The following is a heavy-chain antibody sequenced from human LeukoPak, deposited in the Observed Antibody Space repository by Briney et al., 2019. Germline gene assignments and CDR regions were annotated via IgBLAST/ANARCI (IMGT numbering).Heavy chain of an antibody. J-gene: IGHJ4*02. Sequence: GGSLRLSCAASGFTFSTYSMNWVRQAPGKGLEWVSAISGSGGSTYYADSVKGRFTISRDNSKNTLYLQMNSLRAEDTAVYYCAKGSCPLDYWGQGTLVTVSS. D-gene: IGHD1-26*01. V-gene: IGHV3-23*01. CDR3: AKGSCPLDY. CDR1: GFTFSTYS. CDR2: ISGSGGST.